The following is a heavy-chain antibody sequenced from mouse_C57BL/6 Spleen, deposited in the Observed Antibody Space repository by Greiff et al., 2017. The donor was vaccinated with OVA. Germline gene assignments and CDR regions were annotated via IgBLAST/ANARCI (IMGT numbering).Heavy chain of an antibody. CDR1: GYTFTSYW. CDR2: IDPSDSYT. J-gene: IGHJ4*01. V-gene: IGHV1-59*01. CDR3: ARGDYYGSRGYYAMDY. D-gene: IGHD1-1*01. Sequence: VQLQQPGAELVRPGTSVKLSCKASGYTFTSYWMHWVKQRPGQGLEWIGVIDPSDSYTNYNQKFKGKATLTVDTSSSTAYMQLSSLTSEDSAVYYCARGDYYGSRGYYAMDYWGQGTSVTVSS.